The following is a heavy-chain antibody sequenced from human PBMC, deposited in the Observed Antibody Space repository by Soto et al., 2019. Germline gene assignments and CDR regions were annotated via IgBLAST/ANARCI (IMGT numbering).Heavy chain of an antibody. J-gene: IGHJ6*02. V-gene: IGHV5-51*01. CDR1: GYSFTSYW. D-gene: IGHD3-9*01. CDR3: ARQGGTPDYDILTGYLNYYYGMDV. CDR2: IYPGDSDT. Sequence: GESLKISCKGSGYSFTSYWIGWVRQMPGKGLEWMGIIYPGDSDTRYSPSFQGQVTISADKSISTAYLQWSSLKASDTAMYYCARQGGTPDYDILTGYLNYYYGMDVWGQGTTVTVSS.